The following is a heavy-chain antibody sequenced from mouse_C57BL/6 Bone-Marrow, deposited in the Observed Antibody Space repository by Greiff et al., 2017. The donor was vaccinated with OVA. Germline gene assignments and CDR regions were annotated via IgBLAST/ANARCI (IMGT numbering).Heavy chain of an antibody. CDR2: IDPENGDT. V-gene: IGHV14-4*01. CDR3: TTGLLRSYYFDY. D-gene: IGHD1-1*01. CDR1: GFTIKDDY. J-gene: IGHJ2*01. Sequence: EVQLQQSGAELVRPGASVKLSCTASGFTIKDDYMHWVKQRPEQGLEWIGWIDPENGDTEYASKFQGKATITADTSSNTAYLQLSSLTSEDTAVYYCTTGLLRSYYFDYWGQGTTLTVSS.